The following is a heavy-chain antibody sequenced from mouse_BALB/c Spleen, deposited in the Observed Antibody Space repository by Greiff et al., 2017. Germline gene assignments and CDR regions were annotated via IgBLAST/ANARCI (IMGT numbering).Heavy chain of an antibody. CDR1: GYSITSDYA. J-gene: IGHJ2*01. CDR2: ISYSGST. D-gene: IGHD1-1*01. Sequence: DVQLQESGPGLVKPSQSLSLTCTVTGYSITSDYAWNWIRQFPGNKLEWMGYISYSGSTSYNPSLKSRISITRDTSKNQFFLQLNSVTTEDTATYYCATATSVITTALDYWGQGTTLTVSS. CDR3: ATATSVITTALDY. V-gene: IGHV3-2*02.